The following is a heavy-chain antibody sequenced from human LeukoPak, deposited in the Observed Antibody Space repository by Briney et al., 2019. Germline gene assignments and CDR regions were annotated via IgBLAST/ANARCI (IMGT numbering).Heavy chain of an antibody. CDR3: ASSADIVVVPAAQLDY. CDR1: GYTFTGYY. V-gene: IGHV1-2*02. J-gene: IGHJ4*02. Sequence: ASVKVSCKASGYTFTGYYMHRVRQAPGQGLEWMGWINPNSGGTNYAQKFQGRVTMTRDTSISTAYMELSRLRSDDTAVYYCASSADIVVVPAAQLDYWGQGTLVTVSS. D-gene: IGHD2-2*01. CDR2: INPNSGGT.